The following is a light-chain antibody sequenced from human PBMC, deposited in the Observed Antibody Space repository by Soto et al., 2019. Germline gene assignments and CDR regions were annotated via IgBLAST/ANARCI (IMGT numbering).Light chain of an antibody. Sequence: QSVLTQPASVSGSPGQSITISCTGTSGDIGSYNRVSWYQQHPGKAPKLIIYEVTDRPSGVSNRFSGSKSGNTASLTISGLQAEDEAEYYCQSYDSSLIVSKVFGTGTRSPS. CDR1: SGDIGSYNR. CDR2: EVT. J-gene: IGLJ1*01. CDR3: QSYDSSLIVSKV. V-gene: IGLV2-14*01.